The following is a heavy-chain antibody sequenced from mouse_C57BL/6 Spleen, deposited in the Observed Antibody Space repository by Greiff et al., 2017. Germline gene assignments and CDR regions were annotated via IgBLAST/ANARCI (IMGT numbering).Heavy chain of an antibody. V-gene: IGHV1-64*01. D-gene: IGHD2-10*01. Sequence: QVQLQQPGAELVKPGASVKLSCKASGYTFTSYWMHWVKQRPGQGLEWIGMIHPNSGSTNYNEKFKSKATLTVDKSSSTAYMQLSSLTSEDSAVYYCARSYYQPGYYYAMDYWGQGTSVTVSS. CDR3: ARSYYQPGYYYAMDY. CDR1: GYTFTSYW. CDR2: IHPNSGST. J-gene: IGHJ4*01.